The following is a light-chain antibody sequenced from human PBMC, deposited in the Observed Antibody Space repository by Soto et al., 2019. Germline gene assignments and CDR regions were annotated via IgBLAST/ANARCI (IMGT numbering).Light chain of an antibody. CDR1: QTISSW. CDR2: KAS. V-gene: IGKV1-5*03. J-gene: IGKJ1*01. Sequence: DIQMTQSPSTLSGSVGDRVTITCRASQTISSWLAWYQQKPGEAPNLLIYKASSLESGVPSRFSGSGSGTDFTLTICFVQPEDFALYYCHQRESWPETFGQGAKV. CDR3: HQRESWPET.